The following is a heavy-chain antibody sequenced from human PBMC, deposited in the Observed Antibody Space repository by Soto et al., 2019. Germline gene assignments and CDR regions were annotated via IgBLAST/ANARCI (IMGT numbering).Heavy chain of an antibody. CDR3: ARFVPSGEVRGVIPLDY. J-gene: IGHJ4*02. CDR1: GYTFTSYG. Sequence: ASVKVSCKASGYTFTSYGISWVRQAPGQGLEWMGWISAYNGNTNYAQKLQGRVTMTTDTSTSTAYMELRSLRSDDTAVYYCARFVPSGEVRGVIPLDYWGQGTLVTVSS. D-gene: IGHD3-10*01. V-gene: IGHV1-18*01. CDR2: ISAYNGNT.